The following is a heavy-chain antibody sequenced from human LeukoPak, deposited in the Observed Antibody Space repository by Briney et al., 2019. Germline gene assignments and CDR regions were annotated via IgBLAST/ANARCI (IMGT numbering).Heavy chain of an antibody. J-gene: IGHJ4*02. D-gene: IGHD6-19*01. CDR1: GFTFSSYS. CDR3: AGIGVAGQFDY. Sequence: GGSLRLSCAASGFTFSSYSMNWVRQAPGKGLEWVSYISSHKTYIYYADSVKDRFTISRDNAKSSLYLQMNSLRAGDTAVYYCAGIGVAGQFDYWGQGTLVTVTS. CDR2: ISSHKTYI. V-gene: IGHV3-21*01.